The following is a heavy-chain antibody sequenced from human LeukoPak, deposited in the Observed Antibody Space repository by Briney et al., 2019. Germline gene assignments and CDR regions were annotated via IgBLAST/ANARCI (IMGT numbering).Heavy chain of an antibody. CDR2: MNPNSGNT. CDR1: GYTFTSYD. J-gene: IGHJ6*02. Sequence: ASVKVSCTASGYTFTSYDINWVRQATGQGLEWMGWMNPNSGNTGYAQKFQGRVTMTRNTSISTAYMELSSLRSEDTAVYYCARGDYYGSGSYGKSYGMDVWGQGTTVTVSS. V-gene: IGHV1-8*01. CDR3: ARGDYYGSGSYGKSYGMDV. D-gene: IGHD3-10*01.